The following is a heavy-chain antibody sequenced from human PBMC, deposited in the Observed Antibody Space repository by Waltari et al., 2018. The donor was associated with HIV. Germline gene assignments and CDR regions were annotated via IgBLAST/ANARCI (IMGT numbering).Heavy chain of an antibody. Sequence: QMQLVQSGPEVKKPGTSVKVSCKASGFTFTSSAVQWVRQARGQRLEWIGWIVVGSGNTNYAQKFQERVTITRDMSTSTAYMELSSLRSEDTAVYYCAAGGWELLWGNDAFDIWGQGTMVTVSS. CDR1: GFTFTSSA. CDR2: IVVGSGNT. CDR3: AAGGWELLWGNDAFDI. V-gene: IGHV1-58*01. J-gene: IGHJ3*02. D-gene: IGHD1-26*01.